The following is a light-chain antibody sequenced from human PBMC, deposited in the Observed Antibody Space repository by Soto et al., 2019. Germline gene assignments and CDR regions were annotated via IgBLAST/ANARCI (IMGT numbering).Light chain of an antibody. V-gene: IGKV3-15*01. CDR2: GAS. J-gene: IGKJ2*01. CDR1: QSVSSN. Sequence: EIVMTQSPATLSVSPGERATLSCRASQSVSSNLAWYQQKPGQAPRLLIYGASTKATCIPARFSGSGSGTEFTLTISSLQSENFAVYYCLQYNTWPYTFGQGTQLEIK. CDR3: LQYNTWPYT.